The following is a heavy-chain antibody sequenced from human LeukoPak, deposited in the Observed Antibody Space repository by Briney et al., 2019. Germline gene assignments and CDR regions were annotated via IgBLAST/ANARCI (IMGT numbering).Heavy chain of an antibody. V-gene: IGHV4-39*07. CDR2: IYYSGST. D-gene: IGHD1-1*01. Sequence: SETLSPTCTVSGGSISSSSYYWGWIRQPPGKGLEWIGSIYYSGSTYYNPSLKSRVTISVDTSKNQFSLKLSSVTAADTAVYYCARAVQLERPPPLIGYYYMDVWDRGTTVTVSS. CDR1: GGSISSSSYY. CDR3: ARAVQLERPPPLIGYYYMDV. J-gene: IGHJ6*03.